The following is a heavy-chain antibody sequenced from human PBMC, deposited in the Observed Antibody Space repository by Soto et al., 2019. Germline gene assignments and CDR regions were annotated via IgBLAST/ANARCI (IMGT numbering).Heavy chain of an antibody. CDR2: ISGSGGST. CDR3: ARGAAPAREGYYFYH. J-gene: IGHJ4*02. Sequence: EVQLLESGGGLVQPGGSLRLSCAASGFTFSSYAMSWVRQAPGKGLEWVSAISGSGGSTYYADSVKGRFTISRDNSKNTLYLKMNGRRAEDTSVYDCARGAAPAREGYYFYHWGQGTRVTVSS. D-gene: IGHD2-15*01. V-gene: IGHV3-23*01. CDR1: GFTFSSYA.